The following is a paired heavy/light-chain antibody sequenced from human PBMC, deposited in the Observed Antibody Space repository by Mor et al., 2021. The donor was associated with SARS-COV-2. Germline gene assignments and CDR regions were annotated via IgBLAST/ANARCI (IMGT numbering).Light chain of an antibody. Sequence: SYELTQPPSVSVSPGQTASITCSGDKLGDKYVCWYQQKPGQSPVLVIYQDRKRPSGIPERFSGSNSGNTATLTISGTQAMDEADYYCQAWDSSPGVFGGGTKLTVL. J-gene: IGLJ2*01. CDR1: KLGDKY. V-gene: IGLV3-1*01. CDR2: QDR. CDR3: QAWDSSPGV.
Heavy chain of an antibody. D-gene: IGHD2-15*01. CDR3: ARGGGYCSGGSCPYYYYSMDV. V-gene: IGHV3-53*02. Sequence: EVQLVETGGGLILPGGSLRLSCAASGFTVSSNYMNWVRQAPGKGLEWVSVIYSDGSTYYADSVKGRFTISRDNSKNTLYLQMNSLRAEDTALYYCARGGGYCSGGSCPYYYYSMDVWGQGTTVTVSS. CDR1: GFTVSSNY. J-gene: IGHJ6*02. CDR2: IYSDGST.